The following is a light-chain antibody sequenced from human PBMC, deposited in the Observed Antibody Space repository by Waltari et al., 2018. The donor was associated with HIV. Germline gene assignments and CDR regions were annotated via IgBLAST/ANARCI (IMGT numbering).Light chain of an antibody. CDR2: SNN. CDR1: RSNIGSNT. Sequence: QSVLTQPPSASGTPGQRVTISCSGSRSNIGSNTVSWYQQLPGTAPKLFIYSNNRRPSGVPDRCSGSKSGTSASLAISGLQSEDEADYYCAAWDDSLNGWVFGGGTKLTVV. CDR3: AAWDDSLNGWV. J-gene: IGLJ3*02. V-gene: IGLV1-44*01.